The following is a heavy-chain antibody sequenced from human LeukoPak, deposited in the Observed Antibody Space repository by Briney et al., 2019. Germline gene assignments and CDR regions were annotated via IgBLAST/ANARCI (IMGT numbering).Heavy chain of an antibody. CDR2: ISSSGSTI. J-gene: IGHJ4*02. CDR3: ASVAPNYYDSSGYLY. CDR1: GFTFSDYY. Sequence: PGGSLRLSCAASGFTFSDYYMSWIRQAPGKGLEWVSYISSSGSTIYYADSVKGRFTISRDNAKNSLYLQMNSLRAEGTAVYYCASVAPNYYDSSGYLYWGQGTLVTVSS. D-gene: IGHD3-22*01. V-gene: IGHV3-11*01.